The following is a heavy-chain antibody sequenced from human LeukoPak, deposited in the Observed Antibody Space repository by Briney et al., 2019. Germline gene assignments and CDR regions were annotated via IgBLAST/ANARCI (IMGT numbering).Heavy chain of an antibody. J-gene: IGHJ3*02. CDR1: GDSISSGDYY. CDR3: ARGPYSYDISGAFDI. CDR2: ISSSGST. Sequence: PSETLSLTCTVSGDSISSGDYYSGWIRQPPGRGLEWIGRISSSGSTNYNPSLKSRVTISVDTSKNQFSLKLSSVTAADTAVYFCARGPYSYDISGAFDIWGQGTMVTVSS. V-gene: IGHV4-61*02. D-gene: IGHD3-22*01.